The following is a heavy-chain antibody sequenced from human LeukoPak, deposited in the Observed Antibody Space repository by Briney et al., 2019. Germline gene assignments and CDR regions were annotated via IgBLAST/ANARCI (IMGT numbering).Heavy chain of an antibody. CDR1: GFTFSNAW. Sequence: PGGSLRLSCAASGFTFSNAWMNWVHQAPGKGLEWVSAISGSGDSTYYGDSVKGRFTISRDNSKNTLYLQMNSLRAEDTAVYYCAKTRPLDSSSWSHGDYWGQGTLVTVSS. D-gene: IGHD6-13*01. J-gene: IGHJ4*02. V-gene: IGHV3-23*01. CDR2: ISGSGDST. CDR3: AKTRPLDSSSWSHGDY.